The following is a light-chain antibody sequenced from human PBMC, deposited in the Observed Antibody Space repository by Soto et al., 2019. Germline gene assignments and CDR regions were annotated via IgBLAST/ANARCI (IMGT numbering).Light chain of an antibody. CDR3: QQYYSFPRT. V-gene: IGKV1-8*01. J-gene: IGKJ1*01. Sequence: AVRMTQSPSSLSASTGDRVIITCRASQSISSWLAWYQQKPGKAHELLIYAASTLQSGVQSRFSGSGSGTDFTLTISCLQSEDFATYYCQQYYSFPRTFGQGTKVDI. CDR1: QSISSW. CDR2: AAS.